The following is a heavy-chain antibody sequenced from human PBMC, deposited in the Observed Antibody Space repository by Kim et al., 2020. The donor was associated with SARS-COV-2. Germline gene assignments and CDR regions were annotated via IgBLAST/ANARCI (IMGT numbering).Heavy chain of an antibody. J-gene: IGHJ4*02. CDR2: T. V-gene: IGHV3-23*01. D-gene: IGHD1-26*01. Sequence: TYYADSVKGRFTNSRDNSKNPLYLHMNSLRAEDTAVYYCAKRSGSYSIDYWGQGTLVTVSS. CDR3: AKRSGSYSIDY.